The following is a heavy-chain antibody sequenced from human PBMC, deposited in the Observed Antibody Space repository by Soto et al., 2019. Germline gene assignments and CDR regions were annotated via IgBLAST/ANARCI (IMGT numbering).Heavy chain of an antibody. CDR1: GFTFGSYA. J-gene: IGHJ6*03. V-gene: IGHV3-23*01. D-gene: IGHD2-2*01. CDR3: AKAVRPSLNSFYYMDV. Sequence: EVQLLESGGGLVQPGGSLRLSCVVSGFTFGSYAMSWVRQAPEKGPEWVAILGGNGFTTYYADSVKGRFTISGDKSKSTLFLQKYSLSADETGAYYCAKAVRPSLNSFYYMDVWGRRTAVTVSS. CDR2: LGGNGFTT.